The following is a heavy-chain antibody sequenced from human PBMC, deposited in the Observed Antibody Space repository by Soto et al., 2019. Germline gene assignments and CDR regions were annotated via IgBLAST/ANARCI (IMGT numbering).Heavy chain of an antibody. D-gene: IGHD3-16*01. J-gene: IGHJ5*02. CDR2: MNPGSGKT. V-gene: IGHV1-8*02. CDR1: GYTFINYD. Sequence: QVPLVQSGAEVKEPGASVRVSCKASGYTFINYDISWVRQATGQVREWMGWMNPGSGKTGYANKFQGRVTMTRDASTSTAHLEMSSLTSEDTAVSYCARMASFGTLNWCDPWGQGTLVTVSA. CDR3: ARMASFGTLNWCDP.